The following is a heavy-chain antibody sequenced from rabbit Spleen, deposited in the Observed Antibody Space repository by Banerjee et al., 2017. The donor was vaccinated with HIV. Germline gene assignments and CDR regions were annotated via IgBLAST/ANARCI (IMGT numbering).Heavy chain of an antibody. Sequence: QSLEESGGGLVQPEGSLTLTCTASGFDFSGTYFVCWVRQAPGKGLEWIACVYNVDDTTDYARWAKGRFTISKTSSTTVTLQMTSLTAADTATYFCARDDVGGPSDGYTSFNFWGPGTLVTVS. CDR1: GFDFSGTYF. CDR2: VYNVDDTT. CDR3: ARDDVGGPSDGYTSFNF. V-gene: IGHV1S40*01. D-gene: IGHD6-1*01. J-gene: IGHJ4*01.